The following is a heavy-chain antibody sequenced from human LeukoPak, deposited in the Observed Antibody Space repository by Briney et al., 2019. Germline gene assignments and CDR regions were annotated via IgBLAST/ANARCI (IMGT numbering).Heavy chain of an antibody. CDR3: AKGNWNDD. CDR2: TWSDGSNK. Sequence: GGSLRLSCAASGFTFSSYGMHWVRQAPGKGLEWVASTWSDGSNKYYADSVKGRFTISRDNSKNTLYLQMNSLRAEDTAAYYCAKGNWNDDWGQGTLVIVSS. CDR1: GFTFSSYG. V-gene: IGHV3-30*02. J-gene: IGHJ5*02.